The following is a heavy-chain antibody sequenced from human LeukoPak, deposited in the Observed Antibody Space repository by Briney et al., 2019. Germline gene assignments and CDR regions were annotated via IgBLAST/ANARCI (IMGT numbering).Heavy chain of an antibody. Sequence: SETLSLTCGVSGGSITQTNYWTWVRPPPGKGLEWIGEVNLQGSTNYNPSLMGRVAISVDKSENHVSLQLTSVTAADTAVYYCAREGGPYRPLDYSGQGTLVTVSS. CDR1: GGSITQTNY. V-gene: IGHV4-4*02. CDR3: AREGGPYRPLDY. CDR2: VNLQGST. J-gene: IGHJ4*02.